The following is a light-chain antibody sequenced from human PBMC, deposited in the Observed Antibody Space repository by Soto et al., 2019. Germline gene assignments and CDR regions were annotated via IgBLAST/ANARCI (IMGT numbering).Light chain of an antibody. CDR2: GNT. CDR3: SSYTSSSTLV. CDR1: STNIGAGYG. Sequence: QSVLTQPPSVSGAPGQRVSISCTGSSTNIGAGYGVHWYQQRPGTAPKLLIVGNTIRPSGVPDRFSASTSGNTASLTISGLQAEDEADYYCSSYTSSSTLVFGGGTKLTVL. V-gene: IGLV1-40*01. J-gene: IGLJ3*02.